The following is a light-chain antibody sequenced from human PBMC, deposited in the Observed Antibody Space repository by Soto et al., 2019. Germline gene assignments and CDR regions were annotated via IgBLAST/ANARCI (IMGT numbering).Light chain of an antibody. CDR1: QSVSSNY. Sequence: ELVLTQSPGTLSLSPGERAILSCRASQSVSSNYLAWYQQKPGQAPRLLIYGASSRATGIPDRFSGGGSGTDFTVTISRLEPEDFAVYYSQKYGDSPRLTVGGGTKVE. CDR2: GAS. CDR3: QKYGDSPRLT. V-gene: IGKV3-20*01. J-gene: IGKJ4*01.